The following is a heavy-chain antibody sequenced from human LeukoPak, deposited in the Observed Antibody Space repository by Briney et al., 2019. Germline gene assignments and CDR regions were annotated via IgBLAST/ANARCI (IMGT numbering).Heavy chain of an antibody. CDR1: GASFSGYY. D-gene: IGHD2-2*01. CDR2: INHSGST. CDR3: ASGSCSSTSCYQAPLV. Sequence: PSETLSLTCAVYGASFSGYYWSWIRQPPGKGLEWIGEINHSGSTNYNPSLKSRVTISVDTSKNQFSLKLSSVTAADTAVYYCASGSCSSTSCYQAPLVWGQGTLVTVSS. V-gene: IGHV4-34*01. J-gene: IGHJ4*02.